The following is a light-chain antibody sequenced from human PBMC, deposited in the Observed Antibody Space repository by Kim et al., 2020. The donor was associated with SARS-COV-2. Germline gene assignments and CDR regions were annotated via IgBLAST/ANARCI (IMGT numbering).Light chain of an antibody. V-gene: IGLV4-69*01. CDR2: LNSDGSH. J-gene: IGLJ3*02. CDR3: QTWGTGTWV. Sequence: QLVLTQSPSASASLGASVKLTCTLSRGHSSYAIAWHQQQSEKGPRYLMKLNSDGSHTRGDGIPDRFSGSSSGSERYLTISSLQSEDEADYYCQTWGTGTWVFGGGTQLTVL. CDR1: RGHSSYA.